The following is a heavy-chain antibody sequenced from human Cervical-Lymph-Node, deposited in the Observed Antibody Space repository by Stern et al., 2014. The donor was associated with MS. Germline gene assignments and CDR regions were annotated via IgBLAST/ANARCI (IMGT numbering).Heavy chain of an antibody. CDR1: GYNFTDYG. D-gene: IGHD4-23*01. V-gene: IGHV1-3*04. J-gene: IGHJ6*02. CDR3: ARTGTVVTSGYYYGMDV. CDR2: INTGNGNR. Sequence: QDQLVQSGAEVKKPGASVKVSCKTAGYNFTDYGIIWVRQAPGQRLEWMGWINTGNGNRRYSQKIQGRVTITRDKSACPAYMELSSLRSEDTAVYYCARTGTVVTSGYYYGMDVWGQGTTVTVSS.